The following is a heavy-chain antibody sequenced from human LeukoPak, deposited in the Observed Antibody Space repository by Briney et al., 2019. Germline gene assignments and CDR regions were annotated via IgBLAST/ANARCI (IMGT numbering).Heavy chain of an antibody. CDR1: GFTFSSYW. V-gene: IGHV3-7*01. Sequence: GGSLRLSCAASGFTFSSYWMSWVRQAPGKGLEWVANIKQDGSEKYYVDSVKGRFTISRDNAKNSLYLQMNSLRAEDTAVYYCARVNYYDSSGYPFDYWGQGTLVTVSS. J-gene: IGHJ4*02. CDR3: ARVNYYDSSGYPFDY. D-gene: IGHD3-22*01. CDR2: IKQDGSEK.